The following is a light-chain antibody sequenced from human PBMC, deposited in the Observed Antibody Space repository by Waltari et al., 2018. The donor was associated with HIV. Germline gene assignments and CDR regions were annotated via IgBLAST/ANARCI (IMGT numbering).Light chain of an antibody. CDR1: TSDVGGYSY. CDR3: SSYTSSSTYV. J-gene: IGLJ1*01. CDR2: DVS. V-gene: IGLV2-14*03. Sequence: QSALTQPASVSGSPGKSITISCTGTTSDVGGYSYVSWYQQHPGKAPKLMIYDVSTRPSGVSNRFSGSKSGNTASLTISGLQAEDEADYYCSSYTSSSTYVFGTGTKVTVL.